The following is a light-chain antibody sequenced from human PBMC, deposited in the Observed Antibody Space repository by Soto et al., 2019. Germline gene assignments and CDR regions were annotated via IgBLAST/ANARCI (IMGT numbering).Light chain of an antibody. CDR1: SSDVGNYNY. J-gene: IGLJ3*02. CDR2: EVS. V-gene: IGLV2-14*01. CDR3: SSYTSSSTWV. Sequence: QSALTQPASVSGSPGQSISISCTGTSSDVGNYNYVSWYQQHPGKVPKLMIYEVSNRPSGVSTRFSGSKSGNTASLTISGLQPEDEADYYCSSYTSSSTWVFGGGTKLTVL.